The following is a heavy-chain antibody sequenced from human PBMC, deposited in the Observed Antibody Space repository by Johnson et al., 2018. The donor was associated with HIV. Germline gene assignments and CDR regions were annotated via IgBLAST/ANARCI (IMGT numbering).Heavy chain of an antibody. J-gene: IGHJ3*02. V-gene: IGHV3-30*03. Sequence: QMLLVESGGGVVQPGRPERFFCAASGFTFSDYSIYWVRRAPGKGLDWVAIFSFDGVYGESADSVKGPFIISRDKAKNALHLQMRSLRAEDTGICFYMRESRSVAPGCFGFDIWGQGTSVTVSS. CDR3: MRESRSVAPGCFGFDI. D-gene: IGHD3-3*01. CDR1: GFTFSDYS. CDR2: FSFDGVYG.